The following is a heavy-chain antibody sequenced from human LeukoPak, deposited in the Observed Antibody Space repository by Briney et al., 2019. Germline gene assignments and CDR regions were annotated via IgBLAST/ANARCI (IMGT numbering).Heavy chain of an antibody. CDR1: GFTFSNYA. D-gene: IGHD3-10*01. J-gene: IGHJ4*02. Sequence: GGSLRLSCAASGFTFSNYAMHWVRQAPGKGLEWVAAISYDGSNKKYADSVKGRFTISRDNAKNSLYLQMNSLRAEDTAVYYCARDPGYYYGSGALDYWGQGTLVTVSS. CDR2: ISYDGSNK. V-gene: IGHV3-30*04. CDR3: ARDPGYYYGSGALDY.